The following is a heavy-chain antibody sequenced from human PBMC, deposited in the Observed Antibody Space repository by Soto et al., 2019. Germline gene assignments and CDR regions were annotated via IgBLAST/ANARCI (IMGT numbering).Heavy chain of an antibody. J-gene: IGHJ5*02. CDR2: INSDGTTT. Sequence: EVQLVESGGGLVQPGGSLRLSCAASGFTFSRNWMHWVRQAPGKGLVWLSRINSDGTTTTYADSVKGRFTISRDNSKTTVYLQINTLRADDTAVYYCATVGTGSYNWFDPWGQGTLVTVSS. CDR3: ATVGTGSYNWFDP. V-gene: IGHV3-74*01. D-gene: IGHD6-13*01. CDR1: GFTFSRNW.